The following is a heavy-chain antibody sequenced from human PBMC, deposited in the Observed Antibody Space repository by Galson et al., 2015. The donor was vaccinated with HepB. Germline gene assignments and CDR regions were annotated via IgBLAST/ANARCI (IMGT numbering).Heavy chain of an antibody. CDR1: GSTFTSYG. CDR3: ARDRIDDFWSGYYMRYYYGMDV. Sequence: SVTVSCKASGSTFTSYGISWVRQAPGQGLEWMGWISAYNGNTNYAQKLQGRVTMTTDTSTSTAYMELRSLRSDDTAVYYCARDRIDDFWSGYYMRYYYGMDVWGQGTTVTVSS. CDR2: ISAYNGNT. D-gene: IGHD3-3*01. J-gene: IGHJ6*02. V-gene: IGHV1-18*01.